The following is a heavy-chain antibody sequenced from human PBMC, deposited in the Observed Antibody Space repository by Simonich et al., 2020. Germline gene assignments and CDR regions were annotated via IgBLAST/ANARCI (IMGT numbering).Heavy chain of an antibody. Sequence: QVQLQESGPGLVKPSETLSLTCAVSGYSISSGYYWGWIRQPPGKGLEWIGSIYHSESTYYHPSLKSRVTISVDTSKNQFSLKLSSVTAADTAVYYCARVGYSNYYYYGMDVWGQGTTVTVSS. CDR1: GYSISSGYY. CDR3: ARVGYSNYYYYGMDV. D-gene: IGHD6-13*01. CDR2: IYHSEST. J-gene: IGHJ6*02. V-gene: IGHV4-38-2*01.